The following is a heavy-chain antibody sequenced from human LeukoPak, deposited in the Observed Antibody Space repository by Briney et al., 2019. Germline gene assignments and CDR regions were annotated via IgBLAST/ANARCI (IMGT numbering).Heavy chain of an antibody. CDR2: ISYDGSNK. V-gene: IGHV3-30-3*01. D-gene: IGHD2-15*01. Sequence: PGRSLRLSCAASGYTFSSYAMHWVRQAPGKGLEWVAVISYDGSNKYYADSVKGRFTISRDNSKNTLYLQMNSLRAEDTAVYYCARGGGYCSGGSCYGIDYWGQGTLVTVSS. J-gene: IGHJ4*02. CDR3: ARGGGYCSGGSCYGIDY. CDR1: GYTFSSYA.